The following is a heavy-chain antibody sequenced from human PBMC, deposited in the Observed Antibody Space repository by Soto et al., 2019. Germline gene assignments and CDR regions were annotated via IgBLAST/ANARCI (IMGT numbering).Heavy chain of an antibody. CDR2: INPNSGNI. Sequence: GASVKVSCKASGDTFTTYDINLVRQATGHGPEWMGWINPNSGNIGYAQRFQGRVTMTRDTAIRTAYMEVSSLRSDDTAVYYCARGRASGSYYLLDYWGQGTLVTVSS. J-gene: IGHJ4*02. CDR1: GDTFTTYD. CDR3: ARGRASGSYYLLDY. V-gene: IGHV1-8*01. D-gene: IGHD3-10*01.